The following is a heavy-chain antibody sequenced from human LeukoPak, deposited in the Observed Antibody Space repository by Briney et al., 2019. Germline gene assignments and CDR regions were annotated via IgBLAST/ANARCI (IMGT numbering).Heavy chain of an antibody. CDR2: ISAYNGNT. D-gene: IGHD6-13*01. CDR1: GYTFTSYG. CDR3: ARTAAGHFDY. J-gene: IGHJ4*02. V-gene: IGHV1-18*01. Sequence: ASVNFSCTASGYTFTSYGISWVRQAPGQGHEWMGWISAYNGNTNYAQKLQGRVTMTTDTSTSTAYMELRSLRSDDTAVYYCARTAAGHFDYWGQGTLVTVSS.